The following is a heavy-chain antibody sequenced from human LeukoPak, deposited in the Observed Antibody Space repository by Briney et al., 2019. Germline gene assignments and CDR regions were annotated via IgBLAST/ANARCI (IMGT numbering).Heavy chain of an antibody. V-gene: IGHV5-51*01. Sequence: GESLKISCKGSAYRFSSYWIHWVRQMPGKGLEWMGIIDPRDSDIRYSPSFQGQVTISADKSTSTAYLQWSSLKASDTAIYYCARGVSDYYGMDVWGQGTTVIVSS. J-gene: IGHJ6*02. CDR3: ARGVSDYYGMDV. D-gene: IGHD3-16*01. CDR2: IDPRDSDI. CDR1: AYRFSSYW.